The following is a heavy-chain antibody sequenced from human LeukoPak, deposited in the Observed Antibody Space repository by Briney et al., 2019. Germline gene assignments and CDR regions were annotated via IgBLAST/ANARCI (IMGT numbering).Heavy chain of an antibody. CDR2: INPNSGGT. J-gene: IGHJ5*02. Sequence: ASVKVSCKAYGYTFTGYYMHWVRQAPGQGLEWMGWINPNSGGTNYAQKFQGRVTMTRDTSISTAYMELSRLRSDDTAVYYCARPLLPYCTNGVCYEAGRLWFDPWGQGTLVTVSS. CDR3: ARPLLPYCTNGVCYEAGRLWFDP. D-gene: IGHD2-8*01. CDR1: GYTFTGYY. V-gene: IGHV1-2*02.